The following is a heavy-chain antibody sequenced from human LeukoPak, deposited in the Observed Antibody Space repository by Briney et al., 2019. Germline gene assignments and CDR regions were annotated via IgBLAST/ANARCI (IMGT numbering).Heavy chain of an antibody. CDR3: ARDHNWGPDY. Sequence: ASVKVSCQALGYTFTDHYFHWLRQSPGQRIEWMGWIHPGRGDTNIAQKFQGRVSLTRDMSISTAYMELSRLTSDDTAVYYCARDHNWGPDYWGQGTLVSVS. CDR2: IHPGRGDT. V-gene: IGHV1-2*02. J-gene: IGHJ4*02. D-gene: IGHD7-27*01. CDR1: GYTFTDHY.